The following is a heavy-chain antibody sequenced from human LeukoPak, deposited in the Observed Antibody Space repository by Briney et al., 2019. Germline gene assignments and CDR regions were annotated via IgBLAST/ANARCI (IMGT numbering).Heavy chain of an antibody. CDR1: GFTVSSNY. D-gene: IGHD6-19*01. Sequence: GGSLRLSCAASGFTVSSNYMSWVRQAPGKGLEWVSVIYSGGSTYYTDSVKGRFTISRDTSKNTFYLPMNSLLAEDTAVYYCARDLYSSGWIRDYWGQGTLVTVSS. J-gene: IGHJ4*02. V-gene: IGHV3-53*01. CDR2: IYSGGST. CDR3: ARDLYSSGWIRDY.